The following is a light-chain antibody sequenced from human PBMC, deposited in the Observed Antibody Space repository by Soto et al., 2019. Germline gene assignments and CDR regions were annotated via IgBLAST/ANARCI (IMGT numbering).Light chain of an antibody. CDR2: EVS. CDR3: SSYTSSSTLVV. CDR1: SSDVGGYNY. J-gene: IGLJ2*01. Sequence: QSALTQPASVYGSPGQSITISCTGTSSDVGGYNYVSWYQQHPGKAPKLMIYEVSNRPSGVSNRFSGSKSGNTASLTISGLQAEDEADYYCSSYTSSSTLVVFGGGTKLTV. V-gene: IGLV2-14*01.